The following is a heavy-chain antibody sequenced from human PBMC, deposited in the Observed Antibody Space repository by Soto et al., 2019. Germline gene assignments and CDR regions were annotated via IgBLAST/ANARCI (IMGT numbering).Heavy chain of an antibody. CDR3: ATYSGRYSVSPFYFDY. Sequence: GGPLRLSCGALGFTFTAYWIGWVRQMPGKGLEWMGIVFPGDADTLYSPSFQGHVTISADNSITTVYLQWSSLKASDTAIYYCATYSGRYSVSPFYFDYWGQGTLVTVSS. J-gene: IGHJ4*01. CDR1: GFTFTAYW. D-gene: IGHD5-12*01. V-gene: IGHV5-51*01. CDR2: VFPGDADT.